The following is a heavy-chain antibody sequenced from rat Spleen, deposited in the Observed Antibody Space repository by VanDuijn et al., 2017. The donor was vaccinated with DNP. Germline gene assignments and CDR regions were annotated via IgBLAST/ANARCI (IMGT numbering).Heavy chain of an antibody. J-gene: IGHJ2*01. CDR1: GFSLTDYS. CDR2: MWSGGTT. Sequence: VQLKESGPGLVQPSQTLSLTCTVSGFSLTDYSVHWVRQPPGKGLEWMGVMWSGGTTAYNSALKSRLDISRDTSKSQFFFKMNSLQTEDTATYYCARDTPTLGAQWGQGVMVTVSS. V-gene: IGHV2S63*01. D-gene: IGHD3-5*01. CDR3: ARDTPTLGAQ.